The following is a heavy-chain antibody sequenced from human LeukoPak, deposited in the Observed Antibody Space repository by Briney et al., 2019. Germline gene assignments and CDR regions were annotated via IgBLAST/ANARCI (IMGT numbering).Heavy chain of an antibody. J-gene: IGHJ4*02. CDR1: GFTCSDYY. Sequence: PGGSLRLSCAASGFTCSDYYMSWIRQAPGKGLEWVSYISSSSSTIYYADSVKGRFTISRDNAKNSLYLQMNSLRAEDTAVYYCARDPLRGYRKGFLFDYWGQGTLVTVSS. D-gene: IGHD5-18*01. V-gene: IGHV3-11*04. CDR3: ARDPLRGYRKGFLFDY. CDR2: ISSSSSTI.